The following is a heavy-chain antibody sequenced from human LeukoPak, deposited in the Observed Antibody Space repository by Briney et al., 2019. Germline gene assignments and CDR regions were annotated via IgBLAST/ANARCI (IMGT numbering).Heavy chain of an antibody. CDR3: AKSGLGDHGIFAGRGSPYYYYYLDV. CDR1: GFTFTNYA. V-gene: IGHV3-43*02. CDR2: IREGGGTT. D-gene: IGHD2-21*02. J-gene: IGHJ6*03. Sequence: GGSLRLSCTASGFTFTNYAMQWVRQVPGKGLEWVAPIREGGGTTDYAGSVKGRFTISRDNTQKSLFLQMNNLGPEDTALYHCAKSGLGDHGIFAGRGSPYYYYYLDVWGKGTTVIVSS.